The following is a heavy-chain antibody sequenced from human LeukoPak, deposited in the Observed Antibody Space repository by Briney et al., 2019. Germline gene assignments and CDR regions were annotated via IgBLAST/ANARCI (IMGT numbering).Heavy chain of an antibody. V-gene: IGHV3-23*01. D-gene: IGHD2-8*02. CDR3: ARDLVGPKYYFDY. J-gene: IGHJ4*02. CDR2: ISGSGAST. CDR1: GFTFSSYA. Sequence: GGSLRLSCAASGFTFSSYAMSWVRQAPGKGLEWVSAISGSGASTNYADSVKGRFTISRDNSKNTLYLQMNSLRADDTAVYYCARDLVGPKYYFDYWGQGTLVTVSS.